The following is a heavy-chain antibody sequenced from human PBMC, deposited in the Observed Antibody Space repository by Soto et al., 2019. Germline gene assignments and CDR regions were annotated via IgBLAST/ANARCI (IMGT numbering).Heavy chain of an antibody. J-gene: IGHJ4*02. CDR2: ITASGYST. Sequence: HPGGSLRLSCAASGFTFSSYAMSWVRQAPGKGLEWVSAITASGYSTDYGDSVKGRFTLSRDNYKSAVYLQMNSLRAEDTAVYYCAKESGNSSFLDYWGQGTLVTVSS. CDR1: GFTFSSYA. V-gene: IGHV3-23*01. CDR3: AKESGNSSFLDY. D-gene: IGHD6-6*01.